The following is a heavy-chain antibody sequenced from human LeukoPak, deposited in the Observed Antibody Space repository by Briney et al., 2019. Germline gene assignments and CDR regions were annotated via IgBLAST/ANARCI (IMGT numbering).Heavy chain of an antibody. CDR1: GFTFSSFW. Sequence: GGSLRLSCAASGFTFSSFWLHWVRQAPGKGLVWVSRIDSDGSTTSYADSVKGRFTISRDNAKNTLYLQMNSLRAEDTAVYYCARGEQHLLPFDYWGQGTMVTVSS. CDR3: ARGEQHLLPFDY. V-gene: IGHV3-74*01. CDR2: IDSDGSTT. J-gene: IGHJ4*02. D-gene: IGHD6-13*01.